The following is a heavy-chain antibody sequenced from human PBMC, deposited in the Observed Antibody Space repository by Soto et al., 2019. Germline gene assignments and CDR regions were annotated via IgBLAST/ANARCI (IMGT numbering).Heavy chain of an antibody. Sequence: GGSLRLSCVASGFTFSSYLMNWVRQAPGKGLEWVSGLSGSGDSSYYTDSVKGRFTISRYNSKNTLYLQMNSLRAEDTAVYFCAKVDAPFDNWGQGTLVTVSS. CDR2: LSGSGDSS. CDR3: AKVDAPFDN. CDR1: GFTFSSYL. V-gene: IGHV3-23*01. J-gene: IGHJ4*02.